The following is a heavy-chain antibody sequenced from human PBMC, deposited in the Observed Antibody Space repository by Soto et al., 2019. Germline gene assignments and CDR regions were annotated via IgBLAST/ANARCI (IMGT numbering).Heavy chain of an antibody. V-gene: IGHV1-2*02. CDR2: FNPNSGDT. Sequence: QVQLVHSEAEVKKPGASVKVSCKASGYTFTAYSMHWVRQAPGQGLEWVGWFNPNSGDTIYAQKFQGRVTLTRDTSIGTAYMELYSLTSDDTAFYYCAREASAVISLDYWGQGTLVTVSS. CDR1: GYTFTAYS. J-gene: IGHJ4*02. D-gene: IGHD6-19*01. CDR3: AREASAVISLDY.